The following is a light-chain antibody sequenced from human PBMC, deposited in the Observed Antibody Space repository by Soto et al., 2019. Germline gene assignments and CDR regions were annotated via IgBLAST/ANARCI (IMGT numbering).Light chain of an antibody. CDR1: QSVSSTY. CDR2: GAS. J-gene: IGKJ4*01. V-gene: IGKV3-20*01. CDR3: QQYGISLT. Sequence: EIVLTQSPGTLSLSPGERATLSCRASQSVSSTYLAWYQQKPVQAPRLLIYGASSRATGIPDRFSGSGSGTDFTLTISRLEPEDFAVYYCQQYGISLTFGGGTKVEIK.